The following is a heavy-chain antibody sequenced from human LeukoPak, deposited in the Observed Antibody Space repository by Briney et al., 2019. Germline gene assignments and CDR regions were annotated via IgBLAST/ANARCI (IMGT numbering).Heavy chain of an antibody. CDR3: ARGYSGYDSAYYFDY. Sequence: GGSLRLSCAASGFTFSSYGMHWVRQAPGKGLEWVAVIWYDGSNKYYADSVKGRFTISRDNSKSTLYLQMNSLRAEDTAVYYCARGYSGYDSAYYFDYWGQGTLVTVSS. J-gene: IGHJ4*02. CDR2: IWYDGSNK. D-gene: IGHD5-12*01. V-gene: IGHV3-33*01. CDR1: GFTFSSYG.